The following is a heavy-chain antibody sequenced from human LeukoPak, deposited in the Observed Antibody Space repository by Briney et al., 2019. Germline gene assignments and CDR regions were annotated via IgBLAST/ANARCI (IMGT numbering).Heavy chain of an antibody. CDR3: ARSWYSSSSVSVY. D-gene: IGHD6-6*01. J-gene: IGHJ4*02. CDR2: INPNSGGT. V-gene: IGHV1-2*02. CDR1: GYTFTGYY. Sequence: ASVKVSCKASGYTFTGYYMHWVRQAPGQGLEWMGWINPNSGGTNYAQKFQGRVTTTRDTSISTAYMELSRLRSDDTAVYYCARSWYSSSSVSVYWGQGTLVTVSS.